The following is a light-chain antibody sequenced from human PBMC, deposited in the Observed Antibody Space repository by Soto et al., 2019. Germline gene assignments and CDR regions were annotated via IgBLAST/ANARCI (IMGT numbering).Light chain of an antibody. CDR1: QSVSSY. J-gene: IGKJ4*01. CDR3: QQYGTSPPLT. Sequence: EIVLTPSPTTLSLSPGERAPLSCRASQSVSSYLAWYQQKPGQAPRLLIYGASSRATGIRDRFSGSGSGTDFTLTISRLEPEDLAVYYCQQYGTSPPLTFGGGTKVDIK. CDR2: GAS. V-gene: IGKV3-20*01.